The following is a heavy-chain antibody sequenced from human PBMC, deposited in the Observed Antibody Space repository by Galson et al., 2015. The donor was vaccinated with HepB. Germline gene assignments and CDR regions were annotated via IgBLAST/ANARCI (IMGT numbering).Heavy chain of an antibody. CDR3: ATGLPLGWELSTAYAFDI. J-gene: IGHJ3*02. CDR1: GYTLTKLS. CDR2: FDPEDGET. Sequence: SVKVSCKVSGYTLTKLSMHWVRQAPGKGLEWMGGFDPEDGETIYAQKFQGRVTMTEDTSTDTAYMELSSLRSEDTAVYYCATGLPLGWELSTAYAFDIWGQGTMVTVSS. V-gene: IGHV1-24*01. D-gene: IGHD1-26*01.